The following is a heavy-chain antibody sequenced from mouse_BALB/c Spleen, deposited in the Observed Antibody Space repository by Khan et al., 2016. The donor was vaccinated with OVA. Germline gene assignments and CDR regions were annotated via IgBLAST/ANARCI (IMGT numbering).Heavy chain of an antibody. D-gene: IGHD2-3*01. V-gene: IGHV3-2*02. CDR3: ARDGSRYNYAMDY. J-gene: IGHJ4*01. CDR1: GYSITSDYA. CDR2: MSYSGST. Sequence: EVQLVESGPGLVKPSQSLSLTCTVTGYSITSDYAWNWIRQFPGNKLEWMGYMSYSGSTSYNPSLKSRISITRDTSKNPFFLQLNSVTTEDTATYDCARDGSRYNYAMDYWGQGTAVTISS.